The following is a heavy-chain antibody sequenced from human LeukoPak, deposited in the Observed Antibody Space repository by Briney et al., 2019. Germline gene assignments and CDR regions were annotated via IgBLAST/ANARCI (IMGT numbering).Heavy chain of an antibody. Sequence: GGSLRLSCAASGSTFSTYWMNWVRQAAGKWLEWVANMNQDGSARYYVDSVKGRFTISRDNAKNSLYLQMNSLRPEDTAVYYCARDNTPAVDYWGQGTLVTVSS. J-gene: IGHJ4*02. D-gene: IGHD2-2*01. CDR2: MNQDGSAR. V-gene: IGHV3-7*01. CDR3: ARDNTPAVDY. CDR1: GSTFSTYW.